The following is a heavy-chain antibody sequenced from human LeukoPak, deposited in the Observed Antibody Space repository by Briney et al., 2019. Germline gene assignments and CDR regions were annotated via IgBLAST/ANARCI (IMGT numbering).Heavy chain of an antibody. Sequence: GGSLRLSCAASGFTFSSYGMHWVRQAPGKGLEWVAVISYDGSNKYYADSVKGRFTISRDNSKNTLYLQMNSLRAEDTAVYYCARSRIRRPVDAFDIWGQGTMVTVSS. J-gene: IGHJ3*02. CDR3: ARSRIRRPVDAFDI. V-gene: IGHV3-30*03. D-gene: IGHD2-15*01. CDR1: GFTFSSYG. CDR2: ISYDGSNK.